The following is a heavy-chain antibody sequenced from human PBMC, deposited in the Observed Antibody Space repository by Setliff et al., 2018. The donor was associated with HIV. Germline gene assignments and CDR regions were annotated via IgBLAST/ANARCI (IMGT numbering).Heavy chain of an antibody. CDR3: ARGHTWNYYGGDYFDY. V-gene: IGHV4-59*02. CDR1: GGSVTDYF. CDR2: IYSSGST. J-gene: IGHJ4*02. D-gene: IGHD1-7*01. Sequence: SETLSLTCTVSGGSVTDYFWNWIRQPPGKGLEWIGYIYSSGSTNYNPSLESRVSISLDTSKNQFSLRLSSVTATDTAVYYCARGHTWNYYGGDYFDYWGQGSLVTSPQ.